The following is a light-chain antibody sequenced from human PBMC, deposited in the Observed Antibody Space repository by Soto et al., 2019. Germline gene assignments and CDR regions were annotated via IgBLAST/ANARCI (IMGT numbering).Light chain of an antibody. CDR3: QQRRSWPIT. CDR2: DAS. V-gene: IGKV3-11*01. J-gene: IGKJ5*01. Sequence: EIVLTQSPATLSLSPGERATLSCRASQTVNNYLAWYQQKPGQAPRLLIYDASNRATGIPARFSGSGSETDFTLTISSLEPEDFAVYYCQQRRSWPITFGQGTRLEIK. CDR1: QTVNNY.